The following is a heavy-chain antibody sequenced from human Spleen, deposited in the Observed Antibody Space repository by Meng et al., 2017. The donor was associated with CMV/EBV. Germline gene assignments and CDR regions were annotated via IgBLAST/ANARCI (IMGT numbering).Heavy chain of an antibody. CDR3: AKVTTGPWYFDL. V-gene: IGHV3-23*03. J-gene: IGHJ4*02. D-gene: IGHD4-11*01. CDR2: IYSGGTTT. Sequence: GESLKISCAASGLTFSSYAMSWVRQAPGKGLEWVSLIYSGGTTTYYADSVKGRFTISRDNSKNTLYLQMNSLRAEDTAVYYCAKVTTGPWYFDLWGQGTLVTVSS. CDR1: GLTFSSYA.